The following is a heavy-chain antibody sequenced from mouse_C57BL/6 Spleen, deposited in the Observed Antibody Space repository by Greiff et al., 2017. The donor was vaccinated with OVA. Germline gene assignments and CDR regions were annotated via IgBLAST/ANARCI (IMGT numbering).Heavy chain of an antibody. V-gene: IGHV14-1*01. D-gene: IGHD1-1*01. J-gene: IGHJ2*01. CDR3: TTPYDYGSSLYYCDY. CDR2: LDPADGAT. CDR1: GFNIKDYY. Sequence: VQLQPSGAELVRPGASVKLSCTASGFNIKDYYMHWVKQRPEQGLAWLGRLDPADGATESAQKFQGKATMTADTASNTADLQLSSLTAEDTAVYYCTTPYDYGSSLYYCDYWGQGTTLTVSS.